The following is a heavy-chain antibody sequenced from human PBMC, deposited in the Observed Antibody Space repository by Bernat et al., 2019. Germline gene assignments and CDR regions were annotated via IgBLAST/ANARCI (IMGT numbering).Heavy chain of an antibody. CDR2: IKQDGSER. Sequence: EVQLVESGGGLVQPGGSLRLSCAASGFNFGGYWMTWVRQAPGKGLEWVANIKQDGSERFYVDSVKGRFTISRDNAKNSLYLQMTSLRAEDAAVYYCAKCIVAAGRSLYYHYGMDVWGKGTTVTVSS. CDR3: AKCIVAAGRSLYYHYGMDV. CDR1: GFNFGGYW. V-gene: IGHV3-7*02. D-gene: IGHD6-13*01. J-gene: IGHJ6*04.